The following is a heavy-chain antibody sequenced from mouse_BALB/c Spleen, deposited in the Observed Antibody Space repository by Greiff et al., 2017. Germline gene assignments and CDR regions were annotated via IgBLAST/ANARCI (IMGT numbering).Heavy chain of an antibody. CDR3: ARDPGGSGFAY. CDR2: ISSGGSYT. V-gene: IGHV5-9-4*01. D-gene: IGHD1-1*01. J-gene: IGHJ3*01. Sequence: EVKLMESGGGLVKPGGSLKLSCAASGFTFSSYAMSWVRQSPEKRLEWVAEISSGGSYTYYPDTVTGRFTISRDNAKNTLYLEMSSLRSEDTAMYYCARDPGGSGFAYWGQGTLVTVSA. CDR1: GFTFSSYA.